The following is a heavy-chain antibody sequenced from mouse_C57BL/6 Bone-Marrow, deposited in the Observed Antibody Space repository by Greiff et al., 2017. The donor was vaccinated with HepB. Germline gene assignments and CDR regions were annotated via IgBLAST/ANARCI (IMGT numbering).Heavy chain of an antibody. J-gene: IGHJ3*01. CDR1: GYTFTSYW. CDR2: IHPTDSDT. D-gene: IGHD2-3*01. V-gene: IGHV1-74*01. Sequence: QVQLQQPGAELVKPGASVKVSCKASGYTFTSYWMHWVKQRPGQGLEWIGRIHPTDSDTNYNQKFKGKATLTVDKSSSTAYMQLSSLTSEDSAVYYYERGGRKFDGYALDYWGQGTLVTVSA. CDR3: ERGGRKFDGYALDY.